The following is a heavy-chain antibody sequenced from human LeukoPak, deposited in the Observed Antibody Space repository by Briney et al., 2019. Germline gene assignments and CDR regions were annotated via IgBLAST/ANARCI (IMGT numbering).Heavy chain of an antibody. J-gene: IGHJ4*02. D-gene: IGHD7-27*01. V-gene: IGHV4-34*01. Sequence: SETLSLTCAVYGGSFSGYYWSWIRQPPGKGLEWIGEINHSGSTNYNPSLKGRVTISVDTSKNQFSLKLSSVTAADTAVYYCARGGAANWGSLPDYWGQGTLVTVSS. CDR3: ARGGAANWGSLPDY. CDR2: INHSGST. CDR1: GGSFSGYY.